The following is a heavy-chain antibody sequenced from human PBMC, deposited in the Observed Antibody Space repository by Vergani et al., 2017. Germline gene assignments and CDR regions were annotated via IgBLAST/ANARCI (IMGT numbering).Heavy chain of an antibody. Sequence: QVQLVQSGAEVKKPGASVKVSCKASGYTFTGYYMHWVRQAPGQGLEWMGRIIPILGIANYAQKFQGRVTITADKSTSTAYMELSSLRSEDTAVYYCARGVVVAATWGQGTLVTVSS. D-gene: IGHD2-15*01. CDR3: ARGVVVAAT. CDR2: IIPILGIA. J-gene: IGHJ5*02. CDR1: GYTFTGYY. V-gene: IGHV1-69*09.